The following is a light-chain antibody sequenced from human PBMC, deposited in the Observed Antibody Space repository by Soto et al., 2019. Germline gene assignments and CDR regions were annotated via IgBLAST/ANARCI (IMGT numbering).Light chain of an antibody. J-gene: IGKJ3*01. CDR2: KAS. Sequence: SHMTQSPSTLSSSVGDRVTVTCRASQSIRSWLAWYQQKPGKAPKLLIYKASSLESGVPSRFSGSGSGTEFTLTISSLQPDDFATYYCQQYNSYSSFGPGTKVDIK. CDR1: QSIRSW. V-gene: IGKV1-5*03. CDR3: QQYNSYSS.